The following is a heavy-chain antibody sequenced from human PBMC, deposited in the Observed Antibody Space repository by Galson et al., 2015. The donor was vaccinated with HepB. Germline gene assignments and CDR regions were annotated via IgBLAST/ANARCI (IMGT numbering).Heavy chain of an antibody. Sequence: TLSLTCTVSGYSISSGYYWGWIRQPPGKGLEWIGSIYHSGSTYYNPSLKSRVTISVDTSKNQFSLKLSSVTAADTAVYYCARVVAVAGIFDYWGQGTLVTVSS. J-gene: IGHJ4*02. CDR2: IYHSGST. D-gene: IGHD6-19*01. CDR1: GYSISSGYY. CDR3: ARVVAVAGIFDY. V-gene: IGHV4-38-2*02.